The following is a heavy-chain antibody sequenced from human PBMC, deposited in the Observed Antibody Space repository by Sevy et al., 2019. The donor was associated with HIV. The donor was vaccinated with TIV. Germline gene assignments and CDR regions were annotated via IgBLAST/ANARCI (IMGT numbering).Heavy chain of an antibody. CDR1: GGSISSSSYY. D-gene: IGHD4-17*01. J-gene: IGHJ6*02. Sequence: SETLSLTCTVSGGSISSSSYYWGWIRQPPGKGLEWIGSIYYSGSAYYNPSLKSRVTISVDTSKNQFSLKLSSVTAADTAVYYCSRLSGDYYISKEYGMDVWGQGTTVTVSS. V-gene: IGHV4-39*01. CDR3: SRLSGDYYISKEYGMDV. CDR2: IYYSGSA.